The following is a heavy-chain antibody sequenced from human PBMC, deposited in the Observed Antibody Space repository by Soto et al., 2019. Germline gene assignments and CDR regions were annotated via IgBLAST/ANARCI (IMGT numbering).Heavy chain of an antibody. J-gene: IGHJ3*02. CDR3: GGTYDI. CDR2: IRQDGSAE. V-gene: IGHV3-7*05. CDR1: GFTFSSYW. Sequence: EVQLVESGGGLVQPGGSLRLSCAASGFTFSSYWMSWVRQAPGKGLEWVANIRQDGSAEHYVDSVKGRFTISRDNAKNSLYLQMNSLRVEDTGMSYCGGTYDIWGQGTMVTVSS.